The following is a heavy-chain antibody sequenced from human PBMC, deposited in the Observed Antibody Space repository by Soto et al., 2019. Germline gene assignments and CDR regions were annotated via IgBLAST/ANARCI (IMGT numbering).Heavy chain of an antibody. CDR2: VDQDGSAK. V-gene: IGHV3-7*01. CDR3: ARYCAYDSIYYCSSDRLDY. J-gene: IGHJ4*02. CDR1: GFAFNRYY. D-gene: IGHD3-22*01. Sequence: LRLSCAASGFAFNRYYMSWARQAPGKGLEWVATVDQDGSAKYYVDSVKGRFTISRDNAKNSLYVQMNSLRGEDTAVYYCARYCAYDSIYYCSSDRLDYWGQGTLVTVSS.